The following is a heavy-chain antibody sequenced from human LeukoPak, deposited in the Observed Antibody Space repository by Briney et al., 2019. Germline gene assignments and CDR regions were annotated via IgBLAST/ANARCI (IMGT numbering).Heavy chain of an antibody. CDR3: AGGRRLVDYFDY. V-gene: IGHV4-59*01. J-gene: IGHJ4*02. CDR1: GGSISSYY. Sequence: SETLSLTCTVSGGSISSYYWSWIRQPPGKGLEWIGYIYYSGSTNYNPSLKSRVTISVDTSKNQFSLKLSSVTAADTAVYYCAGGRRLVDYFDYWGQGTLVTVSS. D-gene: IGHD6-19*01. CDR2: IYYSGST.